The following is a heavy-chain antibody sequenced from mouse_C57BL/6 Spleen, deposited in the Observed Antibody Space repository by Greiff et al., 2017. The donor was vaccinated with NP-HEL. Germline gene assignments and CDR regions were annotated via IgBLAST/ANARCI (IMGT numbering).Heavy chain of an antibody. CDR3: ARYYGSSRAWFAY. Sequence: DVKLQESGPGLVKPSQSLSLTCSVTGYSITSGYYWNWIRQFPGNKLEWMGYISYDGSNNYNPSLKNRISITRDTSKNQFFLKLNSVTTEDTATYYCARYYGSSRAWFAYWGQGTLVTVSA. D-gene: IGHD1-1*01. CDR2: ISYDGSN. CDR1: GYSITSGYY. J-gene: IGHJ3*01. V-gene: IGHV3-6*01.